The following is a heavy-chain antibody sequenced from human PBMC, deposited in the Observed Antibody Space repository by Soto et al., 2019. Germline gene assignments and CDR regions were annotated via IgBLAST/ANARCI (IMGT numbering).Heavy chain of an antibody. Sequence: QVQLVESGGGVVQPGRSLRLSCAASGFTFSSYGMHWVRQAPGKGLEWVAVISYDGSNKYYADSVKGRFTISRDNSKNTLYLQMNSLRTEDTAVYYCAKDRVPYESSGYEDWGQGTLVTVSS. CDR1: GFTFSSYG. CDR3: AKDRVPYESSGYED. V-gene: IGHV3-30*18. J-gene: IGHJ4*02. D-gene: IGHD3-22*01. CDR2: ISYDGSNK.